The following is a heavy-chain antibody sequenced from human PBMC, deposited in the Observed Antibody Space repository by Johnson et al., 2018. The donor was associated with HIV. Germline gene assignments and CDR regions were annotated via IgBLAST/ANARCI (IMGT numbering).Heavy chain of an antibody. J-gene: IGHJ3*01. V-gene: IGHV3-7*01. Sequence: VQLVESGGGVVKPGRSLRLSCAASGFTFSSYWMSWVRQAPGKGLEWVANIKQDGSEKYYVDSVKGRFTISRDNSKNTLYLQMNSLRAGDTSLYYCARGSYDGDAFDVWGQGTMVTVSS. CDR3: ARGSYDGDAFDV. CDR1: GFTFSSYW. CDR2: IKQDGSEK. D-gene: IGHD1-26*01.